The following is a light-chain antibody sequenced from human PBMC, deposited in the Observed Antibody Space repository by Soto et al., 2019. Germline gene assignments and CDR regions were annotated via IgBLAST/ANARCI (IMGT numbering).Light chain of an antibody. V-gene: IGKV3-11*01. J-gene: IGKJ5*01. CDR2: DVS. CDR1: QSVSNS. CDR3: HQRYNGPRVT. Sequence: EIVLKQSPATLSLSPGERVTLSCRASQSVSNSLAWYQQKPGQPPRLLIYDVSNRATGIPARFSGSGSGTDFTLTITSLEPEDFAVYFCHQRYNGPRVTFGQGTRLEI.